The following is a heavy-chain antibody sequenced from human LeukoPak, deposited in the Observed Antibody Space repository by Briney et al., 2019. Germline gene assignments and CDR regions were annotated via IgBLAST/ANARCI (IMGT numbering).Heavy chain of an antibody. V-gene: IGHV4-38-2*02. Sequence: SETLSLTCTVSGYSISSGYYWGWIRQPPGKGLEWIGEINHRGSTNYNPSLKSRVTMSVDTSKNQFSLKLSSVTAADTAVYYCARGRGAARFVTIEFDYWGQEALVTVSS. CDR1: GYSISSGYY. CDR3: ARGRGAARFVTIEFDY. J-gene: IGHJ4*02. D-gene: IGHD6-6*01. CDR2: INHRGST.